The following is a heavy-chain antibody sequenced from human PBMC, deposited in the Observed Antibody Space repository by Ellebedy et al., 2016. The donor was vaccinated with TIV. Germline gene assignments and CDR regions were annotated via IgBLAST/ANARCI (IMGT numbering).Heavy chain of an antibody. CDR1: GFIFSSNG. CDR2: IWYDGSNE. V-gene: IGHV3-33*01. D-gene: IGHD3-10*01. CDR3: VRAGTYSVSPFYFDY. Sequence: GESLKISXVASGFIFSSNGMHWVRQAPGKGPEWVAVIWYDGSNEYYADSVKGRFTISRDNSKNTLYLQTNSLRAEDTAVYFCVRAGTYSVSPFYFDYWGQGTLVTVSS. J-gene: IGHJ4*02.